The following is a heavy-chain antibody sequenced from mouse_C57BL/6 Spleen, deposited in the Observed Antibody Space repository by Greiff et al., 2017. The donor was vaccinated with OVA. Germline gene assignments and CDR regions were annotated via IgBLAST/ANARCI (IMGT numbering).Heavy chain of an antibody. CDR2: IDPSDSET. J-gene: IGHJ2*01. V-gene: IGHV1-52*01. CDR3: ARVNYYGSEDY. CDR1: GYTFTSYW. D-gene: IGHD1-1*01. Sequence: QVQLQQPGAELVRPGSSVKLSCKASGYTFTSYWMHWVKQRPIQGLEWIGNIDPSDSETHYNQKFKDKATLTVDKSSSTAYMQLSSLTSEDSAVYYCARVNYYGSEDYWGQGTTLTVSS.